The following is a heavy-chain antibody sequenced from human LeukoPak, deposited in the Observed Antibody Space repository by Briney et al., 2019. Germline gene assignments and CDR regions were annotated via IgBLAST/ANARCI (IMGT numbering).Heavy chain of an antibody. D-gene: IGHD3-3*01. CDR2: INHSGST. V-gene: IGHV4-34*01. Sequence: SQTLSLTCAVYGGSFSGYYWSWIRQPPGKGLEWIGEINHSGSTNYNPSLKSRVTISADTSKNQFSLKLSSVTAADTAVYYCARAEPYYDFWSGYYSDAFDIWGQGTMVTVSS. CDR1: GGSFSGYY. CDR3: ARAEPYYDFWSGYYSDAFDI. J-gene: IGHJ3*02.